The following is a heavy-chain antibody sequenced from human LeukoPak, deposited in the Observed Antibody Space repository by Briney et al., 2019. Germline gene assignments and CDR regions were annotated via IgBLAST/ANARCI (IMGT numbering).Heavy chain of an antibody. J-gene: IGHJ5*02. D-gene: IGHD3-10*01. V-gene: IGHV4-4*07. CDR1: GGSISSYY. CDR3: ARDSVRGEWFGERELNWFDP. Sequence: SETLSLTCTVSGGSISSYYWSWIRQPAGKGLEWIGRIYTSGSTNYNPSLKSRVTMSVDTSKNQFSLKLSSVTAADTAVYYCARDSVRGEWFGERELNWFDPWGQGTLVTVST. CDR2: IYTSGST.